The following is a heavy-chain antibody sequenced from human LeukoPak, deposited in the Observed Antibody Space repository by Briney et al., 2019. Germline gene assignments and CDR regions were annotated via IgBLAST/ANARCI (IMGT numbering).Heavy chain of an antibody. J-gene: IGHJ4*02. Sequence: PSETLSLTCAVSGGSISSNNWWSWVRQPPGKGLEWIGEIYHSGITNYNPSLKSRVTISLDESKNQFSLRLSSMTAADTAVYYCASALPFQLVHWGQGTLVTMSS. V-gene: IGHV4-4*02. CDR3: ASALPFQLVH. D-gene: IGHD6-13*01. CDR1: GGSISSNNW. CDR2: IYHSGIT.